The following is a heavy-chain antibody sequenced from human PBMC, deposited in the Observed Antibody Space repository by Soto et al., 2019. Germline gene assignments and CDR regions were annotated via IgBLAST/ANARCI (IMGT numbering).Heavy chain of an antibody. V-gene: IGHV3-72*01. Sequence: PGGSLRLSCAASGLTFSDQYMDWVRQAPGKGLEWVGRSRNKANSYTTEYAASVKGRFTISRDDSKNSLYLQMNGLKTEDTAVYYCARETYSSSWYLDNWGQGTLVTVSS. CDR1: GLTFSDQY. D-gene: IGHD6-13*01. J-gene: IGHJ4*02. CDR3: ARETYSSSWYLDN. CDR2: SRNKANSYTT.